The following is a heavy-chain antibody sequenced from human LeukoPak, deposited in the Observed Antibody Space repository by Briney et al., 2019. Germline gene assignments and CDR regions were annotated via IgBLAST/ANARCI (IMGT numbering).Heavy chain of an antibody. J-gene: IGHJ4*02. V-gene: IGHV1-8*01. CDR2: MNPNSGNT. CDR3: ARVRPTTYSSGYSSVDY. CDR1: GYTFTSYD. Sequence: ASVKVSCKASGYTFTSYDINWVRQATGQGLEWMGWMNPNSGNTGYAQKFQGRVTMTRNTSISTAYMELSSLRSEDTAVYYCARVRPTTYSSGYSSVDYWGQGTLVTVSS. D-gene: IGHD3-22*01.